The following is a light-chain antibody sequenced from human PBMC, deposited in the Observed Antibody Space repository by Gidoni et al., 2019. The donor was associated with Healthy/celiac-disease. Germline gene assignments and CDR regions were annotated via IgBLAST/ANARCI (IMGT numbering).Light chain of an antibody. CDR2: GAS. V-gene: IGKV3-15*01. CDR1: QSVNSN. Sequence: IVMTQSPATLSVSPGERATLSCRASQSVNSNLAWYQQKPGQAPRLLIYGASTRATGIPARFSCSGSGTEFTLTISSLQSEDFAVYYCQQYNNWPPYTFGQWTKLEIK. J-gene: IGKJ2*01. CDR3: QQYNNWPPYT.